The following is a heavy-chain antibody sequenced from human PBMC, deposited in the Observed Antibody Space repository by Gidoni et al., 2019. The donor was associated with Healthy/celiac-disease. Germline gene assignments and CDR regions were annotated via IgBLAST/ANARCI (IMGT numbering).Heavy chain of an antibody. V-gene: IGHV4-31*03. D-gene: IGHD3-3*01. CDR3: ARGGPIFGVVSPDWFDP. Sequence: QVQLQESGPGLVKPSQTLSLTCTVSGGSISSGGYYWSWIRQHPGKGLEWIGYIYYSGSTYYNPSLKSRVTISVDTSKNQFSLKLSSVTAADTAVYYCARGGPIFGVVSPDWFDPWGQGTLVTVSS. CDR1: GGSISSGGYY. J-gene: IGHJ5*02. CDR2: IYYSGST.